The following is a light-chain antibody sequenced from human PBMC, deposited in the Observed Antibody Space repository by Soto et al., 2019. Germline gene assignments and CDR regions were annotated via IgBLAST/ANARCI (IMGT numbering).Light chain of an antibody. Sequence: DIQMTQSPSTLSASVGDRVTITCRASQRISRWLAWYQQKPGKAPELLIYDASILESGVPSRFRGSGSGTEFTLTISSLQPDDFATYYCQQYYSYLWTFGQGTKVEIK. J-gene: IGKJ1*01. CDR1: QRISRW. V-gene: IGKV1-5*01. CDR3: QQYYSYLWT. CDR2: DAS.